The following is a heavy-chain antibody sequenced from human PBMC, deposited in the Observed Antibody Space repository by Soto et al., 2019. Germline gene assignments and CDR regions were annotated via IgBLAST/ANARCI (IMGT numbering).Heavy chain of an antibody. V-gene: IGHV1-2*02. CDR3: ARDDPQKISERQIRYYYDSSPNAFDI. J-gene: IGHJ3*02. CDR1: GYTFTGYY. Sequence: VASVKVSCKASGYTFTGYYMHWVRQAPGQGLEWMGWINPNSGGTNYAQKLQGRVTMTTDTSTSTAYMELRSLRSDDTAVYYCARDDPQKISERQIRYYYDSSPNAFDIWGQGTMVTVSS. CDR2: INPNSGGT. D-gene: IGHD3-22*01.